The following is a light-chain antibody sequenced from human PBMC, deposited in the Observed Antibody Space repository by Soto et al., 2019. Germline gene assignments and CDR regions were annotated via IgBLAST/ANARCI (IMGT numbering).Light chain of an antibody. CDR1: QGVSSA. CDR3: QQFKSYPIT. V-gene: IGKV1-13*02. J-gene: IGKJ5*01. CDR2: DAS. Sequence: AIPLTQSPSSLSASVGDRVTITCRASQGVSSALAWYQQRPGKAPNLLVYDASTLESGVPSRFSGSGSGTDFTLTISSLQPEDFATYYCQQFKSYPITFGQGTRLEMK.